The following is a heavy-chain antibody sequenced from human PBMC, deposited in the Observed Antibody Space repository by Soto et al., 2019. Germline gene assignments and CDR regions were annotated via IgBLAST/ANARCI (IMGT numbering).Heavy chain of an antibody. CDR3: ARLVQMLQGRWVDP. CDR1: GGSISSGDYY. Sequence: QVQLQESGPGLVKPSQTLSLTCTVSGGSISSGDYYWSWIRQPPGKGLELIGYIHYSGSTYYNPSIKSLITIAVDTSRIQFSLKLSSVTAAVTAVYYCARLVQMLQGRWVDPWGQGTLVTVSP. V-gene: IGHV4-30-4*01. J-gene: IGHJ5*02. D-gene: IGHD2-2*01. CDR2: IHYSGST.